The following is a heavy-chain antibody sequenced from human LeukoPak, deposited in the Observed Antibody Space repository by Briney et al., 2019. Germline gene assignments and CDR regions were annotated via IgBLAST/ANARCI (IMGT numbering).Heavy chain of an antibody. V-gene: IGHV2-5*02. D-gene: IGHD6-13*01. CDR2: TYWDDDK. CDR3: ARTYTSRQYGWGGWFGP. CDR1: GFSLSTYGAG. J-gene: IGHJ5*02. Sequence: SGPTLVKPTQTLTLTCTFSGFSLSTYGAGVAWIRQPPGKALEWLALTYWDDDKRYSPSLKSRLTITKNTSKNQVVLTLTNMDPVDTGTYYCARTYTSRQYGWGGWFGPWGQGILVTVSS.